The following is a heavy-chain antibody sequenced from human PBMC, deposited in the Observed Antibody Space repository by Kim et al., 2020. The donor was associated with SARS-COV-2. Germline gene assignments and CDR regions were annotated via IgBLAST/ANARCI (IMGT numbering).Heavy chain of an antibody. CDR2: ISGSGGST. J-gene: IGHJ4*02. D-gene: IGHD2-15*01. CDR3: AKGDCSGGSCYSVDFDY. Sequence: GGSLRLSCAASGFTFSSYAMSWVRQAPGKGLEWVSAISGSGGSTYYADSVKGRFTISRDNSKNTLYLQMNSLRAEDTAVYYCAKGDCSGGSCYSVDFDYWGQGTLVTVSS. V-gene: IGHV3-23*01. CDR1: GFTFSSYA.